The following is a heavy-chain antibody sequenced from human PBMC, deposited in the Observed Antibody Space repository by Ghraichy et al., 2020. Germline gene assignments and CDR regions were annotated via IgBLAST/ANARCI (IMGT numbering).Heavy chain of an antibody. CDR1: EFTFSSYS. D-gene: IGHD2-21*02. V-gene: IGHV3-21*04. J-gene: IGHJ2*01. CDR2: ISSSSTNM. CDR3: ARDLTYCATDCYSYGYFDR. Sequence: GGSLRLSCAASEFTFSSYSMNWVRQAPGKGLEWVSSISSSSTNMYYSDSVKGRFTISRDNAKNSLYLQMNSLRAEDTAVYYCARDLTYCATDCYSYGYFDRWGRGTLVTVSS.